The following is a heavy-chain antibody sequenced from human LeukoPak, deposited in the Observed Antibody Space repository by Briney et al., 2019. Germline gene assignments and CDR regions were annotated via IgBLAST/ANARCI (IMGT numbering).Heavy chain of an antibody. D-gene: IGHD3-9*01. V-gene: IGHV4-31*03. J-gene: IGHJ5*02. CDR3: ARGDVLRYFDWLPSQGGNWFDP. Sequence: SETLSLTCTVSGGSISSGGYYWSWIRQHPGKGLEWIGYIYYSGSTNYNPSLKSRVTISVDTSKNQFSLKLSSVTAADTAVYYCARGDVLRYFDWLPSQGGNWFDPWGQGTLVTVSS. CDR2: IYYSGST. CDR1: GGSISSGGYY.